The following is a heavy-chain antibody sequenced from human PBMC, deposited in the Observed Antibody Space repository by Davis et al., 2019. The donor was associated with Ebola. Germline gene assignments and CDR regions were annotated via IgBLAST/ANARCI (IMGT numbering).Heavy chain of an antibody. CDR3: AKDDYHSGSPFDY. Sequence: GGSLRLSCAASGFTFSTYSMSWVRQAPGKALEWVSSISSDSDYIYYADSAKGRFTISRDNAKNSLFLQMNSLRAEDTAVYYCAKDDYHSGSPFDYWGQGTLVTVSS. CDR1: GFTFSTYS. V-gene: IGHV3-21*01. CDR2: ISSDSDYI. D-gene: IGHD1-26*01. J-gene: IGHJ4*02.